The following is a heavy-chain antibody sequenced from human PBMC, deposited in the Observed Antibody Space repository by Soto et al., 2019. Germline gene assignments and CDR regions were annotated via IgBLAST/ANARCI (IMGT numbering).Heavy chain of an antibody. CDR2: ISSSSSTI. Sequence: VQLVESGGGLVQPGGSLRLSCAASGFTFSSYSMNWVRQAPGKGLEWVSYISSSSSTIYYAESVKGRLTISRDNAKNSLYLQMNSLRAEDTAVYYCARHPERIAQIGWFDPWGQGTLVTVSS. CDR1: GFTFSSYS. CDR3: ARHPERIAQIGWFDP. V-gene: IGHV3-48*01. D-gene: IGHD6-13*01. J-gene: IGHJ5*02.